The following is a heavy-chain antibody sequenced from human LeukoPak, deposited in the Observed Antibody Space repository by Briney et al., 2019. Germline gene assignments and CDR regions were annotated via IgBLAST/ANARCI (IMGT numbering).Heavy chain of an antibody. Sequence: GGSLRLSCAASGFTFSDYYMSWIRQAPGKGLEWVSYISSSGSTIYYADSVKGRFTISRDNAKNSLYLQMNSLRAEDTAVYYCARDSRPAATIPEGYFDYWGQGTLVTVSS. CDR3: ARDSRPAATIPEGYFDY. CDR2: ISSSGSTI. V-gene: IGHV3-11*04. J-gene: IGHJ4*02. D-gene: IGHD2-2*01. CDR1: GFTFSDYY.